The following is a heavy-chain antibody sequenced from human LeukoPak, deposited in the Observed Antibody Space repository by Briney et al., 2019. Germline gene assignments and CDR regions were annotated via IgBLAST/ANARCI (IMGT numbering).Heavy chain of an antibody. CDR3: AADYHASDAFDI. CDR2: IVVGSGNT. Sequence: ASVKVSCKASGFTFTSSAVQWVRQARGQRLEWIGWIVVGSGNTNYAQKFQERVTITRDMSTSTAYMELSSLGSEDTAVYYCAADYHASDAFDIWGQGTMVTVSS. J-gene: IGHJ3*02. V-gene: IGHV1-58*01. D-gene: IGHD2-2*01. CDR1: GFTFTSSA.